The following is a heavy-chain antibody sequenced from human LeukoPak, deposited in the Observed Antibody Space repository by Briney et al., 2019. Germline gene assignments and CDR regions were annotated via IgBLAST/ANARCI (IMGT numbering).Heavy chain of an antibody. Sequence: PSQTLSLTCAVSGGSFSSGGYSWSWIRQRPGKGLEWVGYIYYSGSTYYNPSLKSRVTISVDTSKNQFSLKLSSVTAADTAVYYCAREVSRGYYYDSSGYGAFDYWGQGTLVTVS. V-gene: IGHV4-30-4*07. CDR3: AREVSRGYYYDSSGYGAFDY. CDR2: IYYSGST. J-gene: IGHJ4*02. CDR1: GGSFSSGGYS. D-gene: IGHD3-22*01.